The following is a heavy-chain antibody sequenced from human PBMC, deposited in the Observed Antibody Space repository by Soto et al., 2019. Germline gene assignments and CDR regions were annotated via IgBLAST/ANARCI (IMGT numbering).Heavy chain of an antibody. CDR1: GGTFSSYA. D-gene: IGHD6-25*01. V-gene: IGHV1-69*13. CDR2: IIPIFGTA. J-gene: IGHJ4*02. CDR3: ATTYLSGPHY. Sequence: ASVKVSCKASGGTFSSYAISWVRQAPGQGLEWMGGIIPIFGTANYAQKFQGRVTITADESTSTAYMELSSLRSEDTAVYYCATTYLSGPHYWGQGTLVTVSS.